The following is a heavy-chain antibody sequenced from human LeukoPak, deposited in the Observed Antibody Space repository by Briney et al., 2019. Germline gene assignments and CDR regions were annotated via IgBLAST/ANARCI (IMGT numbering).Heavy chain of an antibody. CDR1: GGSISSYY. Sequence: SETLSLTCTVSGGSISSYYWSWLRQPPGKGLEWIGYIYYSGSTNYNPSLKSRVTISVDTSKNQFSLKLSSVTAADTAVYYCARVGDFWSGYSTDYYYYYMDVWGKGTTVTVSS. D-gene: IGHD3-3*01. J-gene: IGHJ6*03. CDR2: IYYSGST. V-gene: IGHV4-59*01. CDR3: ARVGDFWSGYSTDYYYYYMDV.